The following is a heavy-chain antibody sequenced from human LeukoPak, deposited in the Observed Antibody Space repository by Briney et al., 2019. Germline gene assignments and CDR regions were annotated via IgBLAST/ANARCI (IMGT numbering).Heavy chain of an antibody. CDR1: GYTFTGYY. D-gene: IGHD7-27*01. CDR2: MNPNSGNT. Sequence: ASVKVSCKASGYTFTGYYLHWVRQAPGQGLEWMGWMNPNSGNTGYAQKFQGRVTMTRNTSISTAYMELSSLRSEDTAVYYCARGTGDHQYYYYYYGMDVWGQGTTVTVSS. V-gene: IGHV1-8*02. CDR3: ARGTGDHQYYYYYYGMDV. J-gene: IGHJ6*02.